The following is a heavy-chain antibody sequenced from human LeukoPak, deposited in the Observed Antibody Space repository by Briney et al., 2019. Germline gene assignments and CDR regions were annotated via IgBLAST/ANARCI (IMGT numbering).Heavy chain of an antibody. CDR2: IIPIFGTA. V-gene: IGHV1-69*13. J-gene: IGHJ5*02. CDR1: GGTFISYA. CDR3: ARDLGSLRNWFDP. D-gene: IGHD3-16*02. Sequence: GASVKVSCKASGGTFISYAISWVRQAPGQGLEWMGGIIPIFGTANYAQKFQGRVTITADESTSTAYMELSSLRSEDTAVYYCARDLGSLRNWFDPWGQGTLVTVSS.